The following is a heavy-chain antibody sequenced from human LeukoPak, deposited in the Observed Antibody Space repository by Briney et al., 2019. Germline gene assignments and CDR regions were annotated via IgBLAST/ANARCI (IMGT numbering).Heavy chain of an antibody. CDR1: GGSISSYY. V-gene: IGHV4-59*01. Sequence: SETLSLTCTVSGGSISSYYWSWIRQPPGKGLEYIGYIYYRGSANYNPSLKSRVTISVDTSKNQFSLKLTSVTAADTAVYYCARHGTIAQGSYFDYWGQGTLVTVSS. CDR3: ARHGTIAQGSYFDY. D-gene: IGHD3-10*01. J-gene: IGHJ4*02. CDR2: IYYRGSA.